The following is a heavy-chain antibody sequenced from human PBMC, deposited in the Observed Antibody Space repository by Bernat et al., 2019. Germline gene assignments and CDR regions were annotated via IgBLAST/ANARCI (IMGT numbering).Heavy chain of an antibody. CDR3: ARARLIYDYVWGSYPHFDY. J-gene: IGHJ4*02. Sequence: QVQLVQSGAEVKKPGSSVKVSCKASGGTFSSYAISWVRQAPGQGLEWMGGIIPIFGTANYAQKFQGRVTITADESTSTAYMELSSLRSEDTAVYYCARARLIYDYVWGSYPHFDYWGQGTLVTVSS. CDR1: GGTFSSYA. CDR2: IIPIFGTA. D-gene: IGHD3-16*02. V-gene: IGHV1-69*01.